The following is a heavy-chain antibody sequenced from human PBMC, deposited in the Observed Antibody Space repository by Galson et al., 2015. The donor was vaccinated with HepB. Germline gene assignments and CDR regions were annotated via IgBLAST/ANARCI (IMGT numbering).Heavy chain of an antibody. D-gene: IGHD2-2*01. CDR1: GDSVSSNSAA. CDR3: AREAPIVVVPAANPPVYYYYMDV. CDR2: TYYRSKWYN. J-gene: IGHJ6*03. Sequence: CAISGDSVSSNSAAWNWIRQSPSRGLEWLGRTYYRSKWYNDYAVSVKSRITINPDTSKNQFSLQLNSVTPEDTAVYYCAREAPIVVVPAANPPVYYYYMDVWGKGTTVTVSS. V-gene: IGHV6-1*01.